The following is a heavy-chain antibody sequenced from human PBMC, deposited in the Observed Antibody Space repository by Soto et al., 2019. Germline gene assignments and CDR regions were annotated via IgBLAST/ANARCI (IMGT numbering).Heavy chain of an antibody. CDR2: IKSKTDGGTT. J-gene: IGHJ4*02. Sequence: GGSLRLSCAASGFTFSNAWMSWVRQAPGKGLEWVGRIKSKTDGGTTDYAAPVKGKFTTSSDDSKNTPYLQMNSLKTEDTAVYYCTRAVAGFYYFDYWGQGTLVTVSS. CDR1: GFTFSNAW. D-gene: IGHD6-19*01. V-gene: IGHV3-15*01. CDR3: TRAVAGFYYFDY.